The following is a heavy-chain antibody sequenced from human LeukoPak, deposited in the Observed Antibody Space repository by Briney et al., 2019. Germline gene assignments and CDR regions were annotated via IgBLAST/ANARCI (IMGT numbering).Heavy chain of an antibody. D-gene: IGHD5-12*01. CDR1: GYTFTTYG. CDR3: ARLCSGYDWGDS. J-gene: IGHJ4*02. Sequence: ASMKVSCKASGYTFTTYGISWVRQAPGQGLEWMGWISAYSGNTNYAQKLQGRVTMTTDTSTSTAYMELRSLISDDTAVYYCARLCSGYDWGDSWGQGTLVTVSS. CDR2: ISAYSGNT. V-gene: IGHV1-18*01.